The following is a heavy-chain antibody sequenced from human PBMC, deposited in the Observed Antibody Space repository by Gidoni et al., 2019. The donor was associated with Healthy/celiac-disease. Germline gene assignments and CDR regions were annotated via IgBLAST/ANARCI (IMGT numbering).Heavy chain of an antibody. D-gene: IGHD1-26*01. CDR3: ARGASGSYGDWFDP. V-gene: IGHV4-30-2*01. CDR2: IYHSGST. Sequence: QLQLQESGSGLVKPSQTLSLTCAVSGGSISSGGYSWSWLRQPPGKGLEWIGYIYHSGSTYYNPSLKSRVTISVDRSKNQFSLKLSSVTAADTAVYYCARGASGSYGDWFDPWGQGTLVTVSS. CDR1: GGSISSGGYS. J-gene: IGHJ5*02.